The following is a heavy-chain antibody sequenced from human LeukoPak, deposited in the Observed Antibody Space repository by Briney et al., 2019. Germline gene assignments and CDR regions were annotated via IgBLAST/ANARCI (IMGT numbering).Heavy chain of an antibody. CDR2: IYYSGST. V-gene: IGHV4-59*01. Sequence: SETLSLTCTVSGGSISSYYWSWIRQRPRKGLEWVGYIYYSGSTNYNPSLKSRVTISVDTSKNQFSLKLSSVTAADTAVYYCAKISGFPRFYYFDYWGQGTLVTVSS. J-gene: IGHJ4*02. D-gene: IGHD6-25*01. CDR1: GGSISSYY. CDR3: AKISGFPRFYYFDY.